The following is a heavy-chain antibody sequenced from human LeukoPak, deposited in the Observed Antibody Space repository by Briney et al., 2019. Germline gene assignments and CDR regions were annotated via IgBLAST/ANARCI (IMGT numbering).Heavy chain of an antibody. Sequence: PGGSLRLSCAASGFTFSSYAMSWVRQAPGKGLEWVSTISGSGGSTYYADSVKGRFTISRDNSKNTLYLQKNSLRAEDTAVYYCAKEGRYSSGWLYYYYMDVWGKGTTVTVSS. D-gene: IGHD6-19*01. CDR1: GFTFSSYA. CDR3: AKEGRYSSGWLYYYYMDV. CDR2: ISGSGGST. J-gene: IGHJ6*03. V-gene: IGHV3-23*01.